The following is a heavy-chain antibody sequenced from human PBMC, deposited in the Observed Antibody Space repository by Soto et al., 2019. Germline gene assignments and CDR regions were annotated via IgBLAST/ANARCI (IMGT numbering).Heavy chain of an antibody. V-gene: IGHV5-51*01. D-gene: IGHD2-2*01. CDR3: ARPDSSTTCYGGTCHYLLDV. Sequence: ESLKISCKSSGYSVSSYWVAWVRQMPGKGLEWMGSIYPHDSKTRYNPSFQGQVTFSADRSTDTAYLQWTRLKASDTAVYYCARPDSSTTCYGGTCHYLLDVWGQGTTVTVSS. CDR1: GYSVSSYW. J-gene: IGHJ6*02. CDR2: IYPHDSKT.